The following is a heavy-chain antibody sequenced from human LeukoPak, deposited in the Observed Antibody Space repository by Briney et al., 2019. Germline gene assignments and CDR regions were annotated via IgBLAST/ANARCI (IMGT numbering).Heavy chain of an antibody. J-gene: IGHJ4*02. V-gene: IGHV4-39*07. D-gene: IGHD4-17*01. CDR2: IYSSGST. Sequence: SEALSLTCTVSGGSISSSGYYWGWIRQPPGKGLEWIGSIYSSGSTYYNPSLKSRVTISLDTSKNQFSLNLSSVTAADTAVYYCARSATVTTGYFDYWGQGTLVSVSS. CDR3: ARSATVTTGYFDY. CDR1: GGSISSSGYY.